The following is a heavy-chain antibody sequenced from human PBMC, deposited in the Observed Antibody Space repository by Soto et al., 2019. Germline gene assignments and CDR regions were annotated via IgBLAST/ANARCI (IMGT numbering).Heavy chain of an antibody. V-gene: IGHV3-30-3*01. CDR3: ARDAFDSYASGTYLV. CDR1: GFTFSSFA. Sequence: QELLVESGGGVVQPGRSLRLSCAASGFTFSSFAFHWVRQAPGQGLEFVAAISYDGANKYYADSVTGRFTISRDSSKNVVSLQMNSLRSEDTGVYYCARDAFDSYASGTYLVWGQGTLVTVSS. CDR2: ISYDGANK. J-gene: IGHJ4*02. D-gene: IGHD3-10*01.